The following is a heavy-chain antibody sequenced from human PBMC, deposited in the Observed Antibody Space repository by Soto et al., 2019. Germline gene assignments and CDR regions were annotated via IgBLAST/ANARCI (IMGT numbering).Heavy chain of an antibody. CDR2: ISAYNGNT. Sequence: ASVKVSCKASGYTFTSYGISWVRQAPGQGLEWMGWISAYNGNTNYAQKLQGRVTMTTDTSTSTAYMELRSLRSDDTAVYYCARDYGKAYDFWSGYPPNYYYGMDFWGQGTTVTVSS. CDR3: ARDYGKAYDFWSGYPPNYYYGMDF. D-gene: IGHD3-3*01. CDR1: GYTFTSYG. J-gene: IGHJ6*02. V-gene: IGHV1-18*01.